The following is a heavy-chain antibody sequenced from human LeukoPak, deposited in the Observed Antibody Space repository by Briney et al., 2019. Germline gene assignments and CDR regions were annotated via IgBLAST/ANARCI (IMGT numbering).Heavy chain of an antibody. CDR2: IYYSGST. Sequence: SETLSLTCTVSGGSISSSSYYWGWIRQPPGKGLEWIGSIYYSGSTYYNPSLKSRVTISVDTSKNQFSLKLSSVTAADTAVYYCAGAARPWYFDLWGRGTLVTVSS. CDR3: AGAARPWYFDL. D-gene: IGHD6-6*01. CDR1: GGSISSSSYY. V-gene: IGHV4-39*01. J-gene: IGHJ2*01.